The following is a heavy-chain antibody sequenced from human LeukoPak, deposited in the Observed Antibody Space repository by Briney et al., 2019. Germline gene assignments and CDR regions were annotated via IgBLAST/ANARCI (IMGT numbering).Heavy chain of an antibody. D-gene: IGHD2-2*01. CDR2: INPSGGST. CDR3: ARDAVYCSSTSCYGGSWFDP. CDR1: GYTFTSYY. V-gene: IGHV1-46*01. J-gene: IGHJ5*02. Sequence: GASLKVSCKASGYTFTSYYMHWVRQAPGQGLEWMGIINPSGGSTSYAQKFQGRVTMTRDTSTSTVYMELSSLTSEDTAVYCCARDAVYCSSTSCYGGSWFDPGGEGTLVTVSS.